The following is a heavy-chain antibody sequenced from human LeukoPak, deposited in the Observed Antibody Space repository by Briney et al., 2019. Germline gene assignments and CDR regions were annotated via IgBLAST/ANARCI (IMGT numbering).Heavy chain of an antibody. Sequence: PSETLSLTCAVYGGSFSGYYWSWIRQPPGKGLEWLGEINHSGSTNYNPSLKSRVTISVDTSKNQFSLKLSSVTAADTAVYYCAREDIVVVVAAGSQYNWFDPWGQGTLVTVSS. J-gene: IGHJ5*02. D-gene: IGHD2-15*01. CDR1: GGSFSGYY. V-gene: IGHV4-34*01. CDR2: INHSGST. CDR3: AREDIVVVVAAGSQYNWFDP.